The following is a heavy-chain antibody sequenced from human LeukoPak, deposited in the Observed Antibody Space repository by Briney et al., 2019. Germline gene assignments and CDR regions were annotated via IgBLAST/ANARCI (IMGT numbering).Heavy chain of an antibody. CDR2: ISSRSSYI. J-gene: IGHJ4*02. V-gene: IGHV3-21*01. D-gene: IGHD6-19*01. Sequence: GGSLRLSCAASGFIFSNYGMHWVRQAPGKGLEWVASISSRSSYIYYGGSVKGRFTVSRDNARNSVYLQMNSLRAEDTAVYYCVRRAVSGEEALDFDDWGQGTLVTVSS. CDR3: VRRAVSGEEALDFDD. CDR1: GFIFSNYG.